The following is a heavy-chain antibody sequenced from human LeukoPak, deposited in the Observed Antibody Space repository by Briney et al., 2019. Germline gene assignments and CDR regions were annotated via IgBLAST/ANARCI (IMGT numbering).Heavy chain of an antibody. CDR2: MNPNSGNT. Sequence: ASVKVSCKASGYTFTSYDINWVRRATGQGLEWMGWMNPNSGNTGYAQKFQGRVTMTRNTSISTAYMELSSLRSEDTAVYYCARGIIAAAGTFHYWGQGTLVTVSS. D-gene: IGHD6-13*01. CDR3: ARGIIAAAGTFHY. V-gene: IGHV1-8*01. CDR1: GYTFTSYD. J-gene: IGHJ4*02.